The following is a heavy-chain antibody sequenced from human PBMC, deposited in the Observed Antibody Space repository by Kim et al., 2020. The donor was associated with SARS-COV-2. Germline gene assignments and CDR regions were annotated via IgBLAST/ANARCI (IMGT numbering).Heavy chain of an antibody. CDR1: GYSLTELY. CDR3: ISGPERSYMDFDQ. Sequence: ASVKVSCKVFGYSLTELYMHWVRQAPGKGLEWVGGMDPEDGDTVYAQKLKGRVTMTEDTDANTAYMELSSLRSEDTAVYCCISGPERSYMDFDQRGQGTL. CDR2: MDPEDGDT. J-gene: IGHJ4*02. V-gene: IGHV1-24*01. D-gene: IGHD3-10*01.